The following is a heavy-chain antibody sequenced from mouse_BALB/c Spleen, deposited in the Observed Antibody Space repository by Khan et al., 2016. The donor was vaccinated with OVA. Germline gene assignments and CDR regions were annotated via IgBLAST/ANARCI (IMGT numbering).Heavy chain of an antibody. CDR2: IYPGSDNT. V-gene: IGHV1-77*01. Sequence: QVQLKQSGAELARPGASVTLSCKASGYTFTDYYINWMRQRTGQGLEWIGEIYPGSDNTYYNEKFKGKATLTADKSSSTAYMQLSRLTSEDSAVYFCAREWAAWFPYWGQGTLVTVSA. J-gene: IGHJ3*01. CDR1: GYTFTDYY. CDR3: AREWAAWFPY.